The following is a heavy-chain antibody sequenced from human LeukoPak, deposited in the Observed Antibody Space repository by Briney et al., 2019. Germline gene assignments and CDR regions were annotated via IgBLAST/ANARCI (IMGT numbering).Heavy chain of an antibody. J-gene: IGHJ6*02. CDR3: ASNYDFWSGSYYYYYGMDV. CDR1: GFTFSSYA. CDR2: ISGSGGST. Sequence: PGGSLRLSCAASGFTFSSYAMPWVRQAPGKGLEWVSAISGSGGSTYYADSVKGRFTISRDNSKNTLYLQMNSLRAEDTAVYYCASNYDFWSGSYYYYYGMDVWGQGTTVTVSS. V-gene: IGHV3-23*01. D-gene: IGHD3-3*01.